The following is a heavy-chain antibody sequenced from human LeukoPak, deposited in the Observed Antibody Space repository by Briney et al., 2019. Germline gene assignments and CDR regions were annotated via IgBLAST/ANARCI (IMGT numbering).Heavy chain of an antibody. Sequence: YSDSVKGRFTISRDNAKNSLYLLMNSLRAEDTAVYYFAREFTSGWIDYWGQGTLVTVSS. J-gene: IGHJ4*02. V-gene: IGHV3-21*01. CDR3: AREFTSGWIDY. D-gene: IGHD6-19*01.